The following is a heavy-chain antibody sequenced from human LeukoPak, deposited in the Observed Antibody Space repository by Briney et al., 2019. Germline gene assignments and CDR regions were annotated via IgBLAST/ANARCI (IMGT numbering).Heavy chain of an antibody. J-gene: IGHJ4*02. V-gene: IGHV3-23*01. CDR1: GFTLNNYA. CDR2: ISSSGDAT. D-gene: IGHD1-14*01. Sequence: GGSLRVSCAASGFTLNNYAMNWVRQAPGKGLEWVSLISSSGDATYYADSVQGRFTISRDNSRNTLYLHIDSLRVEDTATYYCARGTTDLDYWGQGTRVIVSS. CDR3: ARGTTDLDY.